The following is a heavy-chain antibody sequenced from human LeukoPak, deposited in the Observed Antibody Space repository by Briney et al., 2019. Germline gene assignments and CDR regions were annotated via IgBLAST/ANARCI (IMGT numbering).Heavy chain of an antibody. V-gene: IGHV4-31*03. CDR1: GGSISSGGYY. CDR2: IYYSGST. Sequence: PSETLSLTCTVSGGSISSGGYYWSWIRQHPGKGLEWIGYIYYSGSTYYNPSLKSRVTISVDTSKNQFSLKLSSVTAADTAVYYCARDSRFNDYGGNYDAFDIWGQGTMVTVSS. D-gene: IGHD4-23*01. CDR3: ARDSRFNDYGGNYDAFDI. J-gene: IGHJ3*02.